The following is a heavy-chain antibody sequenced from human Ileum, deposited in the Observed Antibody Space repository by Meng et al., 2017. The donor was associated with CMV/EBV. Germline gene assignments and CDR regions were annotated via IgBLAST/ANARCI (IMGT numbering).Heavy chain of an antibody. Sequence: VEREESGPGLVKPSQTFSLSCTVSGASISSGDYYWSWIRQPPGKGLEWIGYIFFSGNTYYNPSLNNRVIISIDTPRNQFSLKVDSVTAADTAVYYCARFRIAALGNLFDPWGHGTLVTVSS. J-gene: IGHJ5*02. D-gene: IGHD6-13*01. CDR1: GASISSGDYY. V-gene: IGHV4-30-4*08. CDR3: ARFRIAALGNLFDP. CDR2: IFFSGNT.